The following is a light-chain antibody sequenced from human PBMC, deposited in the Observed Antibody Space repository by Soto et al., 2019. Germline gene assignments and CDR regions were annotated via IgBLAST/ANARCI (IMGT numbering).Light chain of an antibody. CDR1: SSDVGKQNL. CDR3: CSYAGSMTFV. Sequence: QSALTQPASVSGSPGQSITISCPGSSSDVGKQNLVSWYQNHPSNAPKLIIYEVNKLPSGISDRFSGSKSGNTSSLTFSGFQAEDETDYYCCSYAGSMTFVCGTGTKVTVL. CDR2: EVN. J-gene: IGLJ1*01. V-gene: IGLV2-23*02.